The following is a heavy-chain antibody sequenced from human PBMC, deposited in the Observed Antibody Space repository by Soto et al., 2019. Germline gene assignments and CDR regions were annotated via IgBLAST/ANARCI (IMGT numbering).Heavy chain of an antibody. V-gene: IGHV3-23*01. Sequence: PGGSLRLSCLASGFTFRSYAMTWVRQGPGRGLEWVSATSGSGGSAFSADSVKGRFTISRDNSKNTLFLQMNSLRAEDTAVYYCAKDTGYYDSSGYGWFDPWGQGTLVTVSS. CDR3: AKDTGYYDSSGYGWFDP. CDR2: TSGSGGSA. D-gene: IGHD3-22*01. J-gene: IGHJ5*02. CDR1: GFTFRSYA.